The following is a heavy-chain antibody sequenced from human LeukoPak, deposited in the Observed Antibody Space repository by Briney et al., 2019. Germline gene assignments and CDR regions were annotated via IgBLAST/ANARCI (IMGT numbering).Heavy chain of an antibody. J-gene: IGHJ4*02. CDR2: VSWNGAHL. CDR1: GFIFEDYA. CDR3: AKGVNPNYDSSAYADY. Sequence: PGGSLRLSCAAAGFIFEDYAMHWVRQAPGKGLEWVSGVSWNGAHLGYADSVKGRFTVSRDNAKNSLYLQMNSLRPEDTALYYCAKGVNPNYDSSAYADYWGQGTLVAVSS. V-gene: IGHV3-9*01. D-gene: IGHD3-22*01.